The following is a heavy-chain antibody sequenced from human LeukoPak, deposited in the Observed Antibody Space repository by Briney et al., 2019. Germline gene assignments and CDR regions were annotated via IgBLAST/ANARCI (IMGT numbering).Heavy chain of an antibody. D-gene: IGHD2-15*01. V-gene: IGHV1-2*02. Sequence: GASVKVSCKASGYTFTGYYMHWVRQVPGQGLEWMGWINPNSGGTNYAQKFQGRVTMTRDTSISTAYMELSRLRSDDTAVYYCARVRKVHRICDYWGQGTLVTVSS. CDR2: INPNSGGT. J-gene: IGHJ4*02. CDR3: ARVRKVHRICDY. CDR1: GYTFTGYY.